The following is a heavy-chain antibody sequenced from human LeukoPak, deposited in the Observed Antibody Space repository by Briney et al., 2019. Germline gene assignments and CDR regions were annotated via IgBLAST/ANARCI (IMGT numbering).Heavy chain of an antibody. CDR3: AKDQPTTYYDFWSGPIWFDP. Sequence: GGSLRHSCAASGFTFSSYAMSWVRQAPGKGLEWVSAISGSGGSTYYADSVKGRFTISRDNSKNTLCLQMNSLRAEDTAVYYCAKDQPTTYYDFWSGPIWFDPRGQGTLVTVSS. D-gene: IGHD3-3*01. J-gene: IGHJ5*02. V-gene: IGHV3-23*01. CDR2: ISGSGGST. CDR1: GFTFSSYA.